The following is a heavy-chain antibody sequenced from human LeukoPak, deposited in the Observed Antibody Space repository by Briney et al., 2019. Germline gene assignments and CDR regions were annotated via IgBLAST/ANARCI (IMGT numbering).Heavy chain of an antibody. D-gene: IGHD3-10*01. Sequence: GGSLRLTCTVSGFTVTSTHMDWVRQAPGKGPEWVALIYDDGGTGYADSVKGRFTVSRDNSKNMVYLQMNSLRPEDSAVYYCARDRAGRRSSWVEFDLWGQGTLVSVSS. CDR2: IYDDGGT. CDR1: GFTVTSTH. V-gene: IGHV3-53*05. CDR3: ARDRAGRRSSWVEFDL. J-gene: IGHJ5*02.